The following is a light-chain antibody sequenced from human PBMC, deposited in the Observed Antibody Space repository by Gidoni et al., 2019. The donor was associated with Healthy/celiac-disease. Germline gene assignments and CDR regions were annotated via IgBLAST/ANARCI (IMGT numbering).Light chain of an antibody. V-gene: IGKV3-15*01. CDR1: QSVSSN. CDR2: GAS. CDR3: QQYNNWPPYT. Sequence: IVMTPSPATLSASPGERATLSCSASQSVSSNLAWYPQKPGQAPRLLIYGASTRATGIPARFSGSGSGTEFTLTISSLQSEDFAVYYCQQYNNWPPYTFGQGTKLEIK. J-gene: IGKJ2*01.